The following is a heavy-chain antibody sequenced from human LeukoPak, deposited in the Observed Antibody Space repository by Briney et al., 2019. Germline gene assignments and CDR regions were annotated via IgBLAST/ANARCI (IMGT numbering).Heavy chain of an antibody. CDR1: GLTFSSYA. CDR3: AKDQVGGYDYFDY. J-gene: IGHJ4*02. D-gene: IGHD5-12*01. CDR2: ISGSGGRT. V-gene: IGHV3-23*01. Sequence: GESMRLSCAASGLTFSSYAMSWVSQTQGKGMEWVSAISGSGGRTYYADSVKGRFTISRDNSKNTLYLQMNSLRAEDTAVYYCAKDQVGGYDYFDYLGQGSLVTVSS.